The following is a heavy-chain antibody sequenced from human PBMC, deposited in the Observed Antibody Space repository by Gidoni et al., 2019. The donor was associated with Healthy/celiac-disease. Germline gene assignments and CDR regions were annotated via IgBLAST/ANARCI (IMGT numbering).Heavy chain of an antibody. CDR2: ISSSSSYT. J-gene: IGHJ5*02. V-gene: IGHV3-11*06. Sequence: RLSCAASGFTFSDYYMSWSRQAPGKGLEWVSYISSSSSYTNYADSVKGRFTISRDNAKNSLYLQMNSLRAEDTAVYYCARVQGAVRGVISGGFDPWGQGTLVTVSS. CDR3: ARVQGAVRGVISGGFDP. CDR1: GFTFSDYY. D-gene: IGHD3-10*01.